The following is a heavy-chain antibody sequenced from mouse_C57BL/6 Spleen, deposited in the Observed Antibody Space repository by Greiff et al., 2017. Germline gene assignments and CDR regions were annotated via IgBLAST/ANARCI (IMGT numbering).Heavy chain of an antibody. CDR1: GYTFTDYN. CDR3: ARGGYAKGHCYAMDY. V-gene: IGHV1-18*01. Sequence: EVKLMEPGPELVKPGASVKIPCKASGYTFTDYNMDWVKQSHGKSLEWIGDINPNNGGTIYNQKFKGKATLTVDKSSSTAYMELRSLTSEDTAVYYCARGGYAKGHCYAMDYWGQGTTVTVSS. D-gene: IGHD2-2*01. CDR2: INPNNGGT. J-gene: IGHJ4*01.